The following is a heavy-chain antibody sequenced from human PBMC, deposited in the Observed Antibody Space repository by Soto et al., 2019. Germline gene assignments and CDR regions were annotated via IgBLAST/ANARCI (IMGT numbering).Heavy chain of an antibody. CDR1: GFALSSQA. CDR2: ISSDGTNN. V-gene: IGHV3-30-3*01. J-gene: IGHJ4*02. D-gene: IGHD6-19*01. Sequence: QVHLVESGGGVVQPGRSLRLSCVASGFALSSQAMHWVRQAPGKGLEWVAVISSDGTNNYYADSVTGRFTISRDNSKNSLYLQMSSLRPDDTAMYYCARDRIAVAGFGGIDDWGQGTLVTVSS. CDR3: ARDRIAVAGFGGIDD.